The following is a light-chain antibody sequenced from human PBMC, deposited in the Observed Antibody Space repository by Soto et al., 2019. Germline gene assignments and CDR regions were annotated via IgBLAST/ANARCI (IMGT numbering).Light chain of an antibody. CDR3: SSYGGNDWV. CDR2: EVH. Sequence: QSSLTHPPSSSGSLGQSVTFSCTGTSSDVGGYNYVSWYQQHPGKAPKLIIYEVHKRPSGVPDRFSGSKSGNTASLTVSGLQSEDEADYHCSSYGGNDWVFGGGTQLTVL. V-gene: IGLV2-8*01. J-gene: IGLJ3*02. CDR1: SSDVGGYNY.